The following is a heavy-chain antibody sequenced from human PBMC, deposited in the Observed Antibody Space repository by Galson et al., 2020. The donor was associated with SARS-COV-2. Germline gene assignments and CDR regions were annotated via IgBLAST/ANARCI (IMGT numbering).Heavy chain of an antibody. CDR3: AKARITMIVGEPSPPGY. V-gene: IGHV3-30*18. D-gene: IGHD3-22*01. J-gene: IGHJ4*02. Sequence: TGGSLRLSCAASGFTFSSYGMHWVRQAPGKGLEWVAVISYDGSNKHYADSVKGRFTISRDNSKNTLYLQMNSLRAEDTAVYYCAKARITMIVGEPSPPGYWGQGTLVTVSS. CDR2: ISYDGSNK. CDR1: GFTFSSYG.